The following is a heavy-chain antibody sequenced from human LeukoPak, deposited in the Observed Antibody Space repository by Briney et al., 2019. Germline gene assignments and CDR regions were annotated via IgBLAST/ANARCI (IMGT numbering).Heavy chain of an antibody. Sequence: PGGSLRLSCAASGFTFSSYWMSWVRQAPGKGLEWVANIKQDGSEKYYVDSVKGRFTISRDNAKNSLYLQMNSLRAEDTAVYYCARDLPVDIVATDAFDIWGQGTMVTVSS. CDR1: GFTFSSYW. D-gene: IGHD5-12*01. CDR3: ARDLPVDIVATDAFDI. J-gene: IGHJ3*02. V-gene: IGHV3-7*01. CDR2: IKQDGSEK.